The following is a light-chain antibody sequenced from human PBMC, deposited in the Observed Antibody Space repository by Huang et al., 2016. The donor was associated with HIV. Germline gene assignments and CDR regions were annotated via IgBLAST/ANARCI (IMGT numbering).Light chain of an antibody. CDR3: QQYNNWPPLT. CDR1: QSVRSN. Sequence: EIVLTQSPATLSVSPGERATLSCRASQSVRSNLAWYQQKPGQAPRLLIYGAATRATGSPARVSGSGSGKEFTLTISSLQSEDFAVYYCQQYNNWPPLTFGGGTKVEIK. J-gene: IGKJ4*01. CDR2: GAA. V-gene: IGKV3-15*01.